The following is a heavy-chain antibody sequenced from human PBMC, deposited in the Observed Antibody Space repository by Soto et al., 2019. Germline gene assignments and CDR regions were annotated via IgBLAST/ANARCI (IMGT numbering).Heavy chain of an antibody. CDR2: VYYSGAV. CDR1: GGAITSDF. Sequence: QVQLQESGPGLVKPSETLSLTCNVSGGAITSDFWSWIRQPPGKGLEWIGYVYYSGAVDYNPSLKPRVTISIAASKTQFSLRLASATAADTGVYYCARDHGSYPNTWGQGILVTVSS. J-gene: IGHJ1*01. CDR3: ARDHGSYPNT. D-gene: IGHD3-16*02. V-gene: IGHV4-59*01.